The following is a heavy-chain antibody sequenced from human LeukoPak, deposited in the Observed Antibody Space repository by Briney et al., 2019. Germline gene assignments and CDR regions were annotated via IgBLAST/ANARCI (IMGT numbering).Heavy chain of an antibody. CDR3: ARQLLWFGENKADY. D-gene: IGHD3-10*01. J-gene: IGHJ4*02. CDR2: INSDGTST. CDR1: GFTFSRNW. Sequence: GGSLRLSCTASGFTFSRNWMHSVRQTPGKGLVWVSRINSDGTSTKYADSVKGRFTISRDNAKNTLYLQMKSLRAEDTAVYYCARQLLWFGENKADYWGQGTLVTVSS. V-gene: IGHV3-74*01.